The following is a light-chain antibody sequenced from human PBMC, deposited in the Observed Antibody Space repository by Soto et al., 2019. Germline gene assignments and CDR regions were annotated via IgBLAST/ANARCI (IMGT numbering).Light chain of an antibody. CDR2: EVS. Sequence: QPVLTQPAAVSGSPGQSITISCTGTSSDVGGYNYVSWYQQQSGKAPKLMIHEVSNRPSGVSNRLSGSKSGNTASLTISGLQAEDEADYYCSSYTSSRAYVFGIGTKVTVL. J-gene: IGLJ1*01. V-gene: IGLV2-14*01. CDR1: SSDVGGYNY. CDR3: SSYTSSRAYV.